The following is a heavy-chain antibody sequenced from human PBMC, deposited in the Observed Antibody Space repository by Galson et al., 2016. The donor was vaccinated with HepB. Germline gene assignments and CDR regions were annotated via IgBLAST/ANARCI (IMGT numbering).Heavy chain of an antibody. J-gene: IGHJ4*02. D-gene: IGHD5-18*01. CDR2: LSGRGDT. V-gene: IGHV3-23*01. CDR1: GFTFSTYA. Sequence: SLRLSCAASGFTFSTYAMRWVRQAPGKGLEWVSGLSGRGDTTSADYVKGRFTITRDNSKTTLYLQMNSLRVEDTAVYYCAKISVQYSYHYWGFDYWGQGTLVTVSS. CDR3: AKISVQYSYHYWGFDY.